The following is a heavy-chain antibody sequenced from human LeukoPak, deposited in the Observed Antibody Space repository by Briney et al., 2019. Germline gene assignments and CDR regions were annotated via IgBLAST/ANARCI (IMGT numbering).Heavy chain of an antibody. D-gene: IGHD1/OR15-1a*01. CDR2: IYFGETT. Sequence: SETLSLTCTVSGGSVSRAGYYWSWIRQPPGKGLEWIGYIYFGETTAYSPSLKSRVSISVDRSKNQFSLNLTSVTAADAAVYYCARLGEEWEQRSTSDAWGQGTLVTVSS. CDR1: GGSVSRAGYY. CDR3: ARLGEEWEQRSTSDA. J-gene: IGHJ5*02. V-gene: IGHV4-30-2*01.